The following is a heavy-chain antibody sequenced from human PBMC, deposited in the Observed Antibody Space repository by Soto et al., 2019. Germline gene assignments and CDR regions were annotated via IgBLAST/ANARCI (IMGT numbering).Heavy chain of an antibody. CDR3: ARDSSHYYYGSGSYYWFDP. CDR2: ISSSSSTI. D-gene: IGHD3-10*01. J-gene: IGHJ5*02. V-gene: IGHV3-48*04. CDR1: GFTFSSYS. Sequence: GGSLRLSCAASGFTFSSYSMNRVRQAPGKGLEWVSHISSSSSTIYYADSVKGRFTIPRDNAKNSLYLQMNSLRAEDTAVYYCARDSSHYYYGSGSYYWFDPWGQGTLVTVSS.